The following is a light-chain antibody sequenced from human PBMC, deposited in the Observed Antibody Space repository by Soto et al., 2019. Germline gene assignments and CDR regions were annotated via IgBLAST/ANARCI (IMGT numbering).Light chain of an antibody. Sequence: EIVLTQSPGTLSLSPGERATLSCRASQSVSSSYLAWYQQKPDQAPRLLIYGASSRATGIPDSFSGSGSGTDFTLTISRLEPEYFAVYCCQQYGSSPKTFGQGTKVEIK. CDR3: QQYGSSPKT. CDR2: GAS. CDR1: QSVSSSY. V-gene: IGKV3-20*01. J-gene: IGKJ1*01.